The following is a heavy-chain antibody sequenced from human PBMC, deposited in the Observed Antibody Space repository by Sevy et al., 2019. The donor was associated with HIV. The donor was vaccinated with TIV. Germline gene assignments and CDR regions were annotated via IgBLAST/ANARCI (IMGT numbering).Heavy chain of an antibody. CDR3: AHRGGVQFYDSSGYYSRAEYFHP. Sequence: SGPTLVKPTQTLTLTCTFSGFSLSSSGEGVGWIRQPPGKALEWLANIYWNENQRYSPSLKSRLTITKDTPKNQVVLTMTNMDPVDTATYYCAHRGGVQFYDSSGYYSRAEYFHPWGQGTLITVSS. J-gene: IGHJ1*01. CDR1: GFSLSSSGEG. V-gene: IGHV2-5*01. D-gene: IGHD3-22*01. CDR2: IYWNENQ.